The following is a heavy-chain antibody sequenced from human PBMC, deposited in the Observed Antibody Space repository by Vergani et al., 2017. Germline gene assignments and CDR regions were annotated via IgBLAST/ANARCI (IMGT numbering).Heavy chain of an antibody. CDR1: GFSFNTYW. CDR3: VRTEYCTGIACNTRCDA. D-gene: IGHD2-8*02. V-gene: IGHV3-74*03. Sequence: EVQLVESGGGSVQSGGSLRLSCVASGFSFNTYWMHWVRQVPGPGLLWVARIDEYGNRATYGDFETGRFTISRDNAKNTVFLQMNNLRADDAGVYYCVRTEYCTGIACNTRCDAWGQGALVTVSS. CDR2: IDEYGNRA. J-gene: IGHJ5*02.